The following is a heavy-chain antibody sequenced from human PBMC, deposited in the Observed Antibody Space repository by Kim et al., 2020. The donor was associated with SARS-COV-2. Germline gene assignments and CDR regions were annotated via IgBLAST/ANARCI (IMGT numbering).Heavy chain of an antibody. Sequence: GGSLRLSCAASGFTFSSYAMIWVRQAPGKGLEWVSGITGSSISTYYADSVKGRFTISRDNSKNTLYLQMKSLRAEDTALYYCAKGGDNDFWSRYRYFDYWGRGTLVTVSS. D-gene: IGHD3-3*01. J-gene: IGHJ4*02. CDR3: AKGGDNDFWSRYRYFDY. CDR2: ITGSSIST. V-gene: IGHV3-23*01. CDR1: GFTFSSYA.